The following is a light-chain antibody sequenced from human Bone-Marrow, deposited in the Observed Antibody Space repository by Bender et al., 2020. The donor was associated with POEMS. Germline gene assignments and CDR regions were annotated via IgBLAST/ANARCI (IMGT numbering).Light chain of an antibody. Sequence: QSALTQPASVSGSPGQSITISCTGTSSDVGSYNLVSWYQQYPGKAPKVMIDAVTKRPSGVSDRFSGSKSGNTASLTISGLQAEDEADYYCCSHTGGSLWVFGGGTKLTVL. CDR2: AVT. J-gene: IGLJ3*02. CDR1: SSDVGSYNL. V-gene: IGLV2-23*02. CDR3: CSHTGGSLWV.